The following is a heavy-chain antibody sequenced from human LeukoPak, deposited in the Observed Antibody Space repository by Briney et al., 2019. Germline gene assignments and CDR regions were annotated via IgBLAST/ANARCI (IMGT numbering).Heavy chain of an antibody. D-gene: IGHD6-25*01. Sequence: KPSETLSLTCTVSGGSISSYYWSWIRQPPGKGLEWIGYIYYSGSTNYNPSLKSRVTVSLDTSKSQVSLRLSSVTAADTAVYHCARLRSGSSGAYDVWGQGTMVTVSS. CDR1: GGSISSYY. CDR3: ARLRSGSSGAYDV. CDR2: IYYSGST. J-gene: IGHJ3*01. V-gene: IGHV4-59*08.